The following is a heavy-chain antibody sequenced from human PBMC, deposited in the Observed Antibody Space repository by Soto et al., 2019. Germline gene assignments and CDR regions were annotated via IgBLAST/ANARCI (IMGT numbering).Heavy chain of an antibody. CDR1: GGSFSGYY. CDR3: ARYSYDYVWGSYRWGYHFDY. J-gene: IGHJ4*02. D-gene: IGHD3-16*02. Sequence: SETLSLTCAVYGGSFSGYYWRWIRLPPGKGLEWIGEINHSGSTNYNPSLKSRVTISVDTSKNQFSLKLSSVTAADTAVYYCARYSYDYVWGSYRWGYHFDYWGQGPLVTVS. CDR2: INHSGST. V-gene: IGHV4-34*01.